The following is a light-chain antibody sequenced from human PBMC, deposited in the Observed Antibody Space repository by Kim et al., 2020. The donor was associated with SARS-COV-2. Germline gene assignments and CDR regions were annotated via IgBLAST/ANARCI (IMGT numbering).Light chain of an antibody. CDR2: STN. CDR3: VLYMGSGISV. CDR1: SGSVSTSYY. Sequence: QTVVTQEPSFSVSPGGTVTLTCGLSSGSVSTSYYPSWYQQTPGQAPRTLIYSTNTRSSGVPARFSGSILGNKAALTITGAQADDGSDYYCVLYMGSGISVFGGGTQLTVL. V-gene: IGLV8-61*01. J-gene: IGLJ2*01.